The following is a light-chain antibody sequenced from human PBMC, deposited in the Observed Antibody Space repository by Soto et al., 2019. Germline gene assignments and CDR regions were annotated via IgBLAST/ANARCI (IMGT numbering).Light chain of an antibody. V-gene: IGKV1-5*03. J-gene: IGKJ1*01. Sequence: DIQMTQSPSTLSASVGDRVTITCRANQSISNWLAWYQQKPTKAPKLLIYKASNLESGVPSRFSGSGSGTEFTLTISSLQPDDFVTYYCQRYNSYPWAFGQGTKVEIK. CDR1: QSISNW. CDR2: KAS. CDR3: QRYNSYPWA.